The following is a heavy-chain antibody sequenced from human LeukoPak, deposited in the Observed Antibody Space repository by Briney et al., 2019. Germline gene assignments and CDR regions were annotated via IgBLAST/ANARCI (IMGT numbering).Heavy chain of an antibody. Sequence: PSETLSLTCTVSGGSIGTYYWSWIRQPAGKGLEWIGRIYTSGNTKYNPSLKSRVTISVDTSKNQFSLKLTSLTAADTAIYYCARDSGRRGYPEYSFDYWGRGTLVTVSS. D-gene: IGHD3-10*01. V-gene: IGHV4-4*07. CDR2: IYTSGNT. CDR1: GGSIGTYY. CDR3: ARDSGRRGYPEYSFDY. J-gene: IGHJ4*02.